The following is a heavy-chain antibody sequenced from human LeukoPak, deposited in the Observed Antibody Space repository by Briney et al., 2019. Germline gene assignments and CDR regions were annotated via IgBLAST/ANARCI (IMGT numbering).Heavy chain of an antibody. CDR2: IYYSGST. CDR3: ARDAYYYGSGSYNWFDP. D-gene: IGHD3-10*01. J-gene: IGHJ5*02. V-gene: IGHV4-59*01. CDR1: GGSISSYY. Sequence: SETLSLTCTVSGGSISSYYWSWIRQPPGKGLEWIGYIYYSGSTNYNPPLKSRVTISVDTSKNQFSLKLSSVTAADTAVYYCARDAYYYGSGSYNWFDPWGQGTLVTVSS.